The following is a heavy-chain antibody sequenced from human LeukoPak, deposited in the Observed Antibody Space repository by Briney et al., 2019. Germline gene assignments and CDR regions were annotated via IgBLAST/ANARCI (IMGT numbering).Heavy chain of an antibody. CDR2: ISAYNGNT. V-gene: IGHV1-18*01. Sequence: GASVKVSCKASGGTFSSYAISWVRQAPGQGLEWMGWISAYNGNTNYAQKLQGRVTMTTDTSTSTAYMELRSLRSDDTAVYYCARLVSEMGSSIKYYYYYYYMDVWGKGTTVTVSS. D-gene: IGHD6-13*01. J-gene: IGHJ6*03. CDR1: GGTFSSYA. CDR3: ARLVSEMGSSIKYYYYYYYMDV.